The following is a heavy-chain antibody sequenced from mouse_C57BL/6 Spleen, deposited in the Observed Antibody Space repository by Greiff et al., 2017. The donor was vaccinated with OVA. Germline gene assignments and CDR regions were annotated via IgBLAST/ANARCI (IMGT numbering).Heavy chain of an antibody. J-gene: IGHJ3*01. CDR2: IYPGDGDT. CDR3: ARDHYGSTSFAY. D-gene: IGHD1-1*01. CDR1: GYAFSSSW. Sequence: VQVVESGPELVKPGASVKISCKASGYAFSSSWMNWVKQRPGKGLEWIGRIYPGDGDTNYNGKFKGKATLTADKSSSTAYMQLSSLTSEDSAVYFCARDHYGSTSFAYWGQGTLVTVSA. V-gene: IGHV1-82*01.